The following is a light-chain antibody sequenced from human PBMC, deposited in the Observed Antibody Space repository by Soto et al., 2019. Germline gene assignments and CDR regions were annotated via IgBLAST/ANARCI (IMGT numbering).Light chain of an antibody. CDR3: QQYGISPWT. J-gene: IGKJ1*01. CDR2: GVS. CDR1: QSVSSTF. Sequence: EIVLTQSPDTLSLSPGERATLSCRASQSVSSTFLAWYQQKPGQAPRLLIYGVSSRATGIPDRFSGSGSGTDFTLTISRLEPEDFAVYYCQQYGISPWTFGQGTKVDIK. V-gene: IGKV3-20*01.